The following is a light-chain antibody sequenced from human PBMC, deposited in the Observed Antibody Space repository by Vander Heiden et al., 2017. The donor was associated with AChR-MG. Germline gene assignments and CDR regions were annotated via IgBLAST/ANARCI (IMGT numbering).Light chain of an antibody. CDR1: NIGSKS. CDR3: QVWDSNGDHVA. Sequence: SFVLTQPPSVSVAPGQSATITCGGDNIGSKSVHGYQQKPGQAPVMIVYDDSDRPSGIPERFSGSNSGNTATLTISRVEAGDEADYYCQVWDSNGDHVAFGGGSQLTVL. J-gene: IGLJ7*01. CDR2: DDS. V-gene: IGLV3-21*02.